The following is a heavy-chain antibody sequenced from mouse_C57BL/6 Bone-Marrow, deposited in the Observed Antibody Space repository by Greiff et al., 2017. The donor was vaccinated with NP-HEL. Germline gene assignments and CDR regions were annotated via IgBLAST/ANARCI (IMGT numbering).Heavy chain of an antibody. Sequence: EVQRVESGGGLVKPGGSLKLSCAASGFTFSDYGMHWVRQAPEKGLEWVAYISSGSSTISRDNAKNTLFLQMTSLRSEDTAMYYCARRGIRDYYAMDYWGQGTSVTVSS. V-gene: IGHV5-17*01. CDR1: GFTFSDYG. J-gene: IGHJ4*01. CDR3: ARRGIRDYYAMDY. CDR2: ISSGSS. D-gene: IGHD2-4*01.